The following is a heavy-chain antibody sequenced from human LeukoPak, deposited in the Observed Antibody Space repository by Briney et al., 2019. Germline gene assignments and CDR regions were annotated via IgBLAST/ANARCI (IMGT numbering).Heavy chain of an antibody. CDR3: ARGYDYTHNYFYYYMDV. CDR2: ISSDGSDK. D-gene: IGHD4-11*01. Sequence: GRSLRLSCAASGFRFSSYGMHWLRQVPGKGLEWVAVISSDGSDKYYADSVKGRFTISRDNSKNTVFVQMSSLRAEDTGVYYCARGYDYTHNYFYYYMDVWGKGTTVPVSS. V-gene: IGHV3-33*05. CDR1: GFRFSSYG. J-gene: IGHJ6*03.